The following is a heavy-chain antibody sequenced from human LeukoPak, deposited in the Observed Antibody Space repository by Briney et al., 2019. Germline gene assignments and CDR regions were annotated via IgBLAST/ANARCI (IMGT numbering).Heavy chain of an antibody. J-gene: IGHJ4*02. D-gene: IGHD3-22*01. CDR2: IKQDGSEK. V-gene: IGHV3-7*03. CDR3: TRPSQVASDSSGYLDY. CDR1: GFTFSSYW. Sequence: PGGSLRPSCAASGFTFSSYWMSWVRQAPGKGLEWVANIKQDGSEKYYVDSVKGRLTISRDNAKNSLYLQMNSLRDEDTAVYFCTRPSQVASDSSGYLDYWGQGTLVTVSS.